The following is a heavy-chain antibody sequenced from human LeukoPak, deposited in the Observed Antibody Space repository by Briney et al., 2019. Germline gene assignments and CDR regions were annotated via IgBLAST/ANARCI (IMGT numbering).Heavy chain of an antibody. Sequence: ASVKVSCKASGYTFTSYVISWVRQAPGQGLEWMGWINPKTGYTNSAQKFQGGVTMTRDTSISTAYLELSGLRSDDTAMYYCARGMSVGIRVNHVGGYWGQGTLVTVSS. CDR1: GYTFTSYV. D-gene: IGHD1-26*01. V-gene: IGHV1-2*02. CDR2: INPKTGYT. CDR3: ARGMSVGIRVNHVGGY. J-gene: IGHJ4*02.